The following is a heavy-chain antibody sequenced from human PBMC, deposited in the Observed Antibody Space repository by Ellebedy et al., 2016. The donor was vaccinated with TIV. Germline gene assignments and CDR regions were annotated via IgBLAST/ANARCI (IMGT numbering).Heavy chain of an antibody. CDR1: GFTFSDYH. J-gene: IGHJ4*02. V-gene: IGHV3-11*06. Sequence: PGGSLRLSCAASGFTFSDYHMSWIRQAPGRGLEWISYINTGSSYTKYADSVWGRFTISRDNSKRSLYLQMNSLRAEDTAVYYCARGGATSSRYWRNWGQGALVTVSS. D-gene: IGHD2-2*01. CDR3: ARGGATSSRYWRN. CDR2: INTGSSYT.